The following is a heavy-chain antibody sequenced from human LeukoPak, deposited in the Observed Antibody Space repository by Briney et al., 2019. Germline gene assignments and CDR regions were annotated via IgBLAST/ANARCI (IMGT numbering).Heavy chain of an antibody. D-gene: IGHD3-3*01. Sequence: GGSLRLSCAASGFTFSNFWMSWVRQAPGKGLEWVANIKLDGSEKNYVDSVKGRFTISRDNTKNSLYLQMNSLRAEDTAVFYCARDQYDTWSRRGNFDSWGQGTLVIVSS. CDR3: ARDQYDTWSRRGNFDS. J-gene: IGHJ4*02. V-gene: IGHV3-7*03. CDR1: GFTFSNFW. CDR2: IKLDGSEK.